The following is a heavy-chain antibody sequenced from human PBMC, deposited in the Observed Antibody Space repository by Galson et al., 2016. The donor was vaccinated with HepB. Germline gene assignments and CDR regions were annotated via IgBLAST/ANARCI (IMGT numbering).Heavy chain of an antibody. J-gene: IGHJ5*02. Sequence: VKVSCKASGYTFTHYGIAWVRQAPGQGFEWMGWISGNNGNTNYAQKIKDRVTMTIDTSTSTAHMERRSLKSDDTAVYYCVRDYWFDPWGQGTLVIVSS. CDR3: VRDYWFDP. CDR2: ISGNNGNT. V-gene: IGHV1-18*01. CDR1: GYTFTHYG.